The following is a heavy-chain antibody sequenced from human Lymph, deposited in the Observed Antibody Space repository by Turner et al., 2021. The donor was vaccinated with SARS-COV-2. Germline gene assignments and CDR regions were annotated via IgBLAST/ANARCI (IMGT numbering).Heavy chain of an antibody. D-gene: IGHD1-26*01. CDR2: ISYDGSNK. V-gene: IGHV3-30*04. Sequence: QVQLLESGGGVVQPGRSLRLSFAASGFTFISYAMHWVRQAPGKGLEWVAVISYDGSNKYYTDSVKGRINISRDNSKNKLYLQMHSLRAEDTAVFYCGRTYSGSYSAYFDYWGQGTLVTVSS. CDR3: GRTYSGSYSAYFDY. CDR1: GFTFISYA. J-gene: IGHJ4*02.